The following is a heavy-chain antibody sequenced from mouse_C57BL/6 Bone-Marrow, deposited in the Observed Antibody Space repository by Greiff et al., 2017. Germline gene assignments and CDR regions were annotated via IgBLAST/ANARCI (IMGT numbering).Heavy chain of an antibody. CDR3: AITTVVATRDWYFDV. Sequence: QVQLQQPGAELVMPGASVKLSCKASGYTFTSYWMHWVKQRPGQGLEWIGELDPSDRYTNYNQKFKGKSTLTVDKSSSTAYMQLSSLTSEDSAVYYCAITTVVATRDWYFDVWGTGTTVTVSS. D-gene: IGHD1-1*01. CDR2: LDPSDRYT. J-gene: IGHJ1*03. V-gene: IGHV1-69*01. CDR1: GYTFTSYW.